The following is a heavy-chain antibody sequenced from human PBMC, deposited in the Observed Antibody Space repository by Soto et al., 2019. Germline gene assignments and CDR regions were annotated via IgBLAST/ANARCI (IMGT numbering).Heavy chain of an antibody. D-gene: IGHD2-15*01. CDR3: ATPPATHQSSPYYYYYMDV. CDR1: GYTFTSYA. Sequence: ASVKVSCKASGYTFTSYAMHWVRQAPGQRLEWMGWINAGNGNTKYSQKFQGRVTITRDTSASTAYMELGSLRSEDTAVYYCATPPATHQSSPYYYYYMDVWGKGTTVTVSS. CDR2: INAGNGNT. V-gene: IGHV1-3*01. J-gene: IGHJ6*03.